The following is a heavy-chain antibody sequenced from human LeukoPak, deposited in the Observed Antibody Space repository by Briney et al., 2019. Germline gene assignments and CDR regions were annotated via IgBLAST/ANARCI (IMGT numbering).Heavy chain of an antibody. CDR3: ARSQLPHNYYYYGVDV. CDR1: GFTFSSYA. V-gene: IGHV3-30*04. J-gene: IGHJ6*02. D-gene: IGHD2-2*01. CDR2: ISYDGSIK. Sequence: GRSLRLSCAASGFTFSSYAMHWVRQAPGKGLEWVAVISYDGSIKYYADSVKGRFTISRDNSKNTLSLQMNSLRAEDTAVYYCARSQLPHNYYYYGVDVWGQGTTVTVSS.